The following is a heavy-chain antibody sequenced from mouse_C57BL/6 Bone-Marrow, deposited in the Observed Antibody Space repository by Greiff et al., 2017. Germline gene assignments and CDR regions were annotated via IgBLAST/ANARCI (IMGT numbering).Heavy chain of an antibody. CDR2: IYPGSGNT. Sequence: QVQLQQSGAELVRPGASVKLSCKASGYTFTDYYINWVKQRPGQGLEWIARIYPGSGNTYYNEKFKGKATLTAEKSSSTAYMQLSSLTSEDSAVYFCARYPHYYAMDYWGQGTSVTVPS. CDR3: ARYPHYYAMDY. CDR1: GYTFTDYY. V-gene: IGHV1-76*01. J-gene: IGHJ4*01.